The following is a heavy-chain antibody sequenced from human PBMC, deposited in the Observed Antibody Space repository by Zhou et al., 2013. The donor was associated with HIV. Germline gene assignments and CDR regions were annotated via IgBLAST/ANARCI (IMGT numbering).Heavy chain of an antibody. V-gene: IGHV1-24*01. D-gene: IGHD5-12*01. CDR3: ARVVGDTKNVVATIGGGFDY. Sequence: QVQLVQSGAEVKKPGASVKVSCRVSGYTLTELSIQWVRQSSGGGLEWLGRFDPENRETTYAQKFQGRVTMTGETATDTAYIEVTSLTSDDTAVYYCARVVGDTKNVVATIGGGFDYWGQGTLVTVSS. CDR2: FDPENRET. CDR1: GYTLTELS. J-gene: IGHJ4*02.